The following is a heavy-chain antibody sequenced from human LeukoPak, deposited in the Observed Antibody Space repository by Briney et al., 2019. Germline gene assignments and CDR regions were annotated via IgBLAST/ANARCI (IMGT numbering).Heavy chain of an antibody. CDR3: AKDPAIVVVPAAIGDC. Sequence: GVSLRLSCAASGFTFSSYAMSWVRQAPGKGLEWVSAISGSGGSTYYADSVKGRFTISRDNSKTTLYLQMNSLRAEDTAVYYCAKDPAIVVVPAAIGDCWGQGTLVTVSS. CDR1: GFTFSSYA. V-gene: IGHV3-23*01. CDR2: ISGSGGST. J-gene: IGHJ4*02. D-gene: IGHD2-2*02.